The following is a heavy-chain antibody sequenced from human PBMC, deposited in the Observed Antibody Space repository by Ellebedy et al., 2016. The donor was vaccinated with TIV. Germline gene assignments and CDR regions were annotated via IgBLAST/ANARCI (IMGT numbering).Heavy chain of an antibody. J-gene: IGHJ4*03. CDR2: IYLSGST. CDR1: GGSISSYY. Sequence: MPSETLSLTCTVSGGSISSYYWSWIRQPPGTGLEWIGYIYLSGSTNYNPSLKSRVTISVDRSTNQFSLNLSSVTAADTAVYYCARQGMARYFDWTFDYWGPGTTVTVTS. CDR3: ARQGMARYFDWTFDY. V-gene: IGHV4-59*08. D-gene: IGHD3-9*01.